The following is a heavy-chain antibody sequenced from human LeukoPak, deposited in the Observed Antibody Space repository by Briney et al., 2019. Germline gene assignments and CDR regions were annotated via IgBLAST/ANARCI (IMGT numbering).Heavy chain of an antibody. CDR3: AKLGAYTSSWYGFVDY. J-gene: IGHJ4*02. CDR2: IYPDDSDT. CDR1: GYSFTNYW. V-gene: IGHV5-51*01. Sequence: GESLKISCKSSGYSFTNYWIGWVRQMPGKGLEGMGIIYPDDSDTRYSPSFQGQVTISVDKSISTAYLQWSSLKASDTAMYYCAKLGAYTSSWYGFVDYWGQGTLITVSS. D-gene: IGHD6-19*01.